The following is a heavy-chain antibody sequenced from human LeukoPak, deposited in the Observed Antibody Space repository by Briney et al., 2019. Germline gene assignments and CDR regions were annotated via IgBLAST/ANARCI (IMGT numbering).Heavy chain of an antibody. CDR2: INVEGSRT. CDR1: GFTFSNYW. V-gene: IGHV3-74*01. D-gene: IGHD3-3*01. CDR3: VRSMSGRNDL. Sequence: PGGSLRLSCVGSGFTFSNYWVHWVRQVPGEGLVWVSRINVEGSRTDYADSVRGRFTISRDNVKNTLYLQMNSLTAEDTAVYYCVRSMSGRNDLWGQGTLVTVSS. J-gene: IGHJ5*02.